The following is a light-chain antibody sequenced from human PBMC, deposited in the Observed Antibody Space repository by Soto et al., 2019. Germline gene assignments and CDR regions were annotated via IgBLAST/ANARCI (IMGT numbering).Light chain of an antibody. Sequence: MMISQCPLSVLVSLGVMAILSCRSSQSLLHSNGVNYLEWYFLKPGQSPQLLTSLGSTRASGLPDGFSVSGSGTDLALQISSVVADDVWVYFCVQGLQAPPITGGQGTRLEIK. V-gene: IGKV2-28*01. J-gene: IGKJ5*01. CDR1: QSLLHSNGVNY. CDR3: VQGLQAPPIT. CDR2: LGS.